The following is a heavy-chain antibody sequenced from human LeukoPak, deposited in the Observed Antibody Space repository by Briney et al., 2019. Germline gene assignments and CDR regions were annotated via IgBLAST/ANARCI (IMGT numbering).Heavy chain of an antibody. D-gene: IGHD3-9*01. J-gene: IGHJ4*02. Sequence: PSETLSLTCAVYGGSFSGYYRSWIRQPPGKGLEWIGEINHSGSTNYNPSLKSRVTISVDTSKNQFSLKLSSVTAADTAVYYCAVIRYFDSYWGQGTLVTVSS. CDR2: INHSGST. CDR3: AVIRYFDSY. V-gene: IGHV4-34*01. CDR1: GGSFSGYY.